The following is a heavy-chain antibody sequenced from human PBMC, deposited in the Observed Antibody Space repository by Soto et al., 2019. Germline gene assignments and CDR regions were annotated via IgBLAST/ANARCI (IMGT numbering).Heavy chain of an antibody. D-gene: IGHD3-3*01. CDR2: ISYDGSNK. V-gene: IGHV3-30*18. CDR1: GFTFFSYG. J-gene: IGHJ4*02. CDR3: AKDRAGDIYVAARSGLDY. Sequence: PGGSLRLSCAASGFTFFSYGMHWVRQAPGKGLEWVAVISYDGSNKYYGDSVKGRFTTSRDNSKNTLYLQMNSLRADDTAVYYCAKDRAGDIYVAARSGLDYWGQGTLVTVSS.